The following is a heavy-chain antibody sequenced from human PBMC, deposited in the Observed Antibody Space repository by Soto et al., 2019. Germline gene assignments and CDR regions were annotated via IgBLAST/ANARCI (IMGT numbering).Heavy chain of an antibody. D-gene: IGHD3-22*01. CDR2: IYYSGST. Sequence: TLSLTCTVSGGSISSGGYYWSWIRQHPGKGLEWIGYIYYSGSTYYNPSLKSRVTISVDTSKNQFSLKLSSVTAADTAVYYCASNPPGSYYDSSGYPEYYFDYWGQGTLVTVSS. CDR3: ASNPPGSYYDSSGYPEYYFDY. CDR1: GGSISSGGYY. V-gene: IGHV4-31*03. J-gene: IGHJ4*02.